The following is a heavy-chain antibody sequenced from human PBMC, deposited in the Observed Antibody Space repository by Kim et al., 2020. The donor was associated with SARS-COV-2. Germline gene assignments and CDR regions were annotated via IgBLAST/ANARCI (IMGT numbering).Heavy chain of an antibody. CDR2: INPNSGGT. CDR3: ARDARPHYYDSSGYQNWFDP. CDR1: GYTFTGYY. V-gene: IGHV1-2*06. Sequence: ASVKVSCKASGYTFTGYYMHWVRQAPGQGLEWMGRINPNSGGTNYAQKFQGRVTMTRDTSISTAYMELSRLRSDDTAVYYCARDARPHYYDSSGYQNWFDPWGQGTLVTVSS. D-gene: IGHD3-22*01. J-gene: IGHJ5*02.